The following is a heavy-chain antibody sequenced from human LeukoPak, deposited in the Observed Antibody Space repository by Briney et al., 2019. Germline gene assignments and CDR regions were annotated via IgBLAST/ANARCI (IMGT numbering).Heavy chain of an antibody. CDR3: AKATGNLGN. Sequence: GGSLRLSCSASGFTFTTYGMNWVRQAPGKGLEWVSGIGGSGIRTYYADSVKGRFIISRDNSKNTLYVQMNSLTAEDTAIYYCAKATGNLGNWGQGTLVTVSS. D-gene: IGHD1-1*01. CDR2: IGGSGIRT. V-gene: IGHV3-23*01. J-gene: IGHJ4*02. CDR1: GFTFTTYG.